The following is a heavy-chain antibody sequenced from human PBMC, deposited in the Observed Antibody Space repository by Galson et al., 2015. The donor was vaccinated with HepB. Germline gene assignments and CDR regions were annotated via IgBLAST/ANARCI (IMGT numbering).Heavy chain of an antibody. CDR1: GYTFTSYD. CDR3: ARGPRLYWYSSSWYGNWSDP. Sequence: SVKVSCKASGYTFTSYDINWVRQATGQGREWMGWMNPNSGNTGYAQKFQGRVTMTSNTSISTAYMELSSLRSEDTAVYYCARGPRLYWYSSSWYGNWSDPWGPGTLVTVSS. J-gene: IGHJ5*02. CDR2: MNPNSGNT. V-gene: IGHV1-8*01. D-gene: IGHD6-13*01.